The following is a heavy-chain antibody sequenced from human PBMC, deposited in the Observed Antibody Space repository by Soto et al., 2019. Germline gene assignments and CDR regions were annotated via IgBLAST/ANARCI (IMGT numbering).Heavy chain of an antibody. J-gene: IGHJ4*02. CDR2: IYTSGST. D-gene: IGHD1-26*01. CDR1: VVSISSYY. V-gene: IGHV4-4*07. CDR3: ARGGRHIGKFED. Sequence: WDTLSLTCTFSVVSISSYYWSCIRQPAGKGLEWIGRIYTSGSTNYNPSLKSRVTMSVDTSKSQFSLKLSSVTAADTAVYYCARGGRHIGKFEDWGQGTLVTVSS.